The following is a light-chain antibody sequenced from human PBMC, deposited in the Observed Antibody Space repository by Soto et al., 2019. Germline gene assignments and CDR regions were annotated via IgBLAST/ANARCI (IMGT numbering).Light chain of an antibody. CDR3: QAYDYSLTASV. CDR2: GNR. J-gene: IGLJ3*02. CDR1: SSNLGAGCD. V-gene: IGLV1-40*01. Sequence: QAVVTQPPSVSGAPGQRVTLSCTGNSSNLGAGCDVHWYQQLPGAAPKLVIFGNRNRPSGVPERFSGSKSGTSASLAITGLQAEDEADYYCQAYDYSLTASVFGGGTKLTVL.